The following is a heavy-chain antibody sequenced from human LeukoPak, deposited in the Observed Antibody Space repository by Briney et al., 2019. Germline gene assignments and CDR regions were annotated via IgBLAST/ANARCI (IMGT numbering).Heavy chain of an antibody. Sequence: GGSLRLSCAASGFTFSSYSMNWVRQVPGKGLEWVSSISSSSSYIYYADSVKGRFTISRDNAKNSLYVQMNSPRAEDTAVYYCASSSWTNWFDPWGQGTLVTVSS. D-gene: IGHD6-13*01. V-gene: IGHV3-21*01. CDR2: ISSSSSYI. J-gene: IGHJ5*02. CDR1: GFTFSSYS. CDR3: ASSSWTNWFDP.